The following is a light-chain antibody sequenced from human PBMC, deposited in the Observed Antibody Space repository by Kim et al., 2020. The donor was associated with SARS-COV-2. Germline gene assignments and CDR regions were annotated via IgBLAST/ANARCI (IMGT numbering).Light chain of an antibody. CDR1: QSVSSN. J-gene: IGKJ2*01. CDR2: GAS. V-gene: IGKV3D-15*01. Sequence: VMTQSPVTLSVSPGERATLSCRASQSVSSNLAWYQQKSGQPPRLLIYGASIRATGIPVRFSGSGSGTEFTLTISGLQSEDFAVYFCQQYGNWPPYTFGQGAKLEI. CDR3: QQYGNWPPYT.